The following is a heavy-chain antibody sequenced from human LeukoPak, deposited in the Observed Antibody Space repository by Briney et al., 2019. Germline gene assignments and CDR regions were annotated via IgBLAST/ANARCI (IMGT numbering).Heavy chain of an antibody. J-gene: IGHJ4*02. CDR2: IYYSGST. V-gene: IGHV4-59*01. Sequence: SETLSLTCTVSGGSISSYYWSWIRQPPGKGLEWIGYIYYSGSTNYNPSLKSRVTISVDTSKNQFSLKLSSVTAADTAVYYCAKGYSSSWYFDYWGQGTLVTVSA. CDR3: AKGYSSSWYFDY. CDR1: GGSISSYY. D-gene: IGHD6-13*01.